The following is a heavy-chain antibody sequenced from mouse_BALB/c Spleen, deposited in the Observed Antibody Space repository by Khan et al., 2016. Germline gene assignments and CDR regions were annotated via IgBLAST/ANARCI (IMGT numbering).Heavy chain of an antibody. V-gene: IGHV1-9*01. CDR2: ILPGSGHT. CDR3: ARNSDSYWFAY. D-gene: IGHD2-12*01. J-gene: IGHJ3*01. Sequence: QVQLKQSGAELMKPGASMMISCKATGYTFSNYWIEWVRQRPGHGLEWIGEILPGSGHTNCNEKFRGKATFTAETSSNTAYMQLSSLISEDSAVYYCARNSDSYWFAYWGQGTLVTVSA. CDR1: GYTFSNYW.